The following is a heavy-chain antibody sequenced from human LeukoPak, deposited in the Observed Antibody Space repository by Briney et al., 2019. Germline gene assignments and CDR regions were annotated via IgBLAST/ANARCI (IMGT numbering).Heavy chain of an antibody. Sequence: GGSLRLSCVASGFTFGAYAMHWVRQAPGKGLEWVSFISGHGGTTYYVDSVKGRFAISRDNTNNSLYLEVNSLTTEDTALYYCAKLEVVPDPWADALDIWGQGTMVTVSS. CDR1: GFTFGAYA. CDR2: ISGHGGTT. J-gene: IGHJ3*02. CDR3: AKLEVVPDPWADALDI. V-gene: IGHV3-43*02. D-gene: IGHD3-22*01.